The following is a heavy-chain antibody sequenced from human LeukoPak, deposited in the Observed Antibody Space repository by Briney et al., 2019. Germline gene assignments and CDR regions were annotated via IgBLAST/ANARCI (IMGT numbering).Heavy chain of an antibody. CDR3: ARLPSSSWSLYFDY. D-gene: IGHD6-13*01. CDR1: GYSFTSYW. Sequence: GESLKISCKGSGYSFTSYWIGWVRQMPGKGLGWRGINYPGDSDTRYSPSFQGQVTSSADKSISTAYLQWSSLKASDTAMYYCARLPSSSWSLYFDYWGQGTLVTVSS. CDR2: NYPGDSDT. J-gene: IGHJ4*02. V-gene: IGHV5-51*01.